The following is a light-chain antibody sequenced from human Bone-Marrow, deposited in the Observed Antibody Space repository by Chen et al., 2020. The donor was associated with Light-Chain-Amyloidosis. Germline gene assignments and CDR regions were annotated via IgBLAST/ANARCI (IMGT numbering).Light chain of an antibody. CDR1: SSDVGGDNH. J-gene: IGLJ1*01. Sequence: QSALTQPASVSGFPGQSMTIPFAGPSSDVGGDNHVSWYHQHPDKAPKLMIYEVTNRPSWVPDRFSGSKSDNTASLTISGLQTEDEADYFCSSYTITNPLVFGSGTRVTVL. V-gene: IGLV2-14*01. CDR3: SSYTITNPLV. CDR2: EVT.